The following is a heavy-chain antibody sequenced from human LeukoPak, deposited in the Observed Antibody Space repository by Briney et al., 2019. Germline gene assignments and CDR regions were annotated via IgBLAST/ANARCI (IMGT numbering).Heavy chain of an antibody. J-gene: IGHJ4*02. CDR1: GFTFSSYA. V-gene: IGHV3-23*01. D-gene: IGHD1-26*01. CDR2: ISDTGNT. CDR3: AKRGAEVGATVAPGDY. Sequence: GGSLRLSCAASGFTFSSYAMSWVRQAPGKGLEWVSAISDTGNTYHADSVKGRFTISSDNSKNTLYLQMNSLRAEDTAIYYCAKRGAEVGATVAPGDYWGQGTLVTVSS.